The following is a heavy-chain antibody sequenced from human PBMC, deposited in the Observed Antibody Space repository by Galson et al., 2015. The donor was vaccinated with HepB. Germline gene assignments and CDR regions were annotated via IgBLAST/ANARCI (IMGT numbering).Heavy chain of an antibody. CDR3: ARILLKGIAAADDYYYGMDV. J-gene: IGHJ6*02. V-gene: IGHV2-70*11. D-gene: IGHD6-13*01. Sequence: PALVKPTQTLTLTCTFSGFSLSTSGMCVSWIHQPPGKALEWLARIDWDDDKYYSTSLKTRLTISKDTSKNQVVLTMTNMDPVDTATYYCARILLKGIAAADDYYYGMDVWGQGTTVTVSS. CDR2: IDWDDDK. CDR1: GFSLSTSGMC.